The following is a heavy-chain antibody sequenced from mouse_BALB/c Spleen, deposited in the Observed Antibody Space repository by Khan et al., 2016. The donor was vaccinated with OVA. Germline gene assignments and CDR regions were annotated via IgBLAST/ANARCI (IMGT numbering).Heavy chain of an antibody. D-gene: IGHD3-1*01. Sequence: QVQLQQSGPGLVAPSQSLSITCTVSGCSLTSYGVHWVRQPPGTGLEWLGVIWAGGSSNYNSALMSRLSISKDNSKSQVFLKRKSLQSDDTAMYYCVRLGVIWGKGTALTVSS. CDR2: IWAGGSS. CDR1: GCSLTSYG. V-gene: IGHV2-9*02. CDR3: VRLGVI. J-gene: IGHJ2*01.